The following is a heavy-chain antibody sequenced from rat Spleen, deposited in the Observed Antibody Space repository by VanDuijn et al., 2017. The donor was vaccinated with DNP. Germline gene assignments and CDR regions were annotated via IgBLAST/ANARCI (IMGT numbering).Heavy chain of an antibody. D-gene: IGHD1-12*02. V-gene: IGHV5-22*01. CDR1: GFTFSGYW. CDR3: VRPDYYDGSYPHY. J-gene: IGHJ2*01. CDR2: LTYDGGST. Sequence: EVQLVESGGGSVQPGRSLKLSCVASGFTFSGYWMYWIRQAPTKGLEWVAYLTYDGGSTYYRDSVKGRFTVSRDNAQNTLYLQMYSLRSEDMATYYCVRPDYYDGSYPHYWGQGVMVTVSS.